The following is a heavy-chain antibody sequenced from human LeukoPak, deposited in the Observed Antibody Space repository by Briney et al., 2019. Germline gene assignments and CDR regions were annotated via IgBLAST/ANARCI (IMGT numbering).Heavy chain of an antibody. V-gene: IGHV1-18*04. Sequence: GSVKVSCKASGYTFTSYGISWVRQAPGQGLEWMGWISAYNGNTNYAQKLQGRVTMTTDTSTSTAYMELRSLRSDDTAVYYCARDKEYYGSGSYYILGYWGQGTLVTVSS. CDR3: ARDKEYYGSGSYYILGY. D-gene: IGHD3-10*01. CDR2: ISAYNGNT. J-gene: IGHJ4*02. CDR1: GYTFTSYG.